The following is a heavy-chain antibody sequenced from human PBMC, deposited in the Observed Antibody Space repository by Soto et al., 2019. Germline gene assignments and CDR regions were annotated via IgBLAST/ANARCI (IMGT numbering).Heavy chain of an antibody. Sequence: GGSLRLSCAASGFTFTRYSMNWVRQAPGKGLEWVSSISSTTNYIYYGDSMKGRFTISRDNAKNSLYLEMNSLRAEDTAVYYCERELEDLTSKFDYWGQGTLVTVSS. V-gene: IGHV3-21*06. CDR2: ISSTTNYI. CDR3: ERELEDLTSKFDY. J-gene: IGHJ4*02. CDR1: GFTFTRYS.